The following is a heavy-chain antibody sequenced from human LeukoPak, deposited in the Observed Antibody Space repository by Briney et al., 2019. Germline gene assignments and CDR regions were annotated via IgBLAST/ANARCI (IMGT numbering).Heavy chain of an antibody. Sequence: GGSLRLSCAASGFTFSSSAMSWVRQAPGKGLEWVSTISGSGDRTYYADSVKGRFTISRDNSKNTLFLHMNSLRAEDTAFYHCARIWGIATPGLFDSWGQGTLVTVSS. D-gene: IGHD6-13*01. J-gene: IGHJ4*02. V-gene: IGHV3-23*01. CDR1: GFTFSSSA. CDR3: ARIWGIATPGLFDS. CDR2: ISGSGDRT.